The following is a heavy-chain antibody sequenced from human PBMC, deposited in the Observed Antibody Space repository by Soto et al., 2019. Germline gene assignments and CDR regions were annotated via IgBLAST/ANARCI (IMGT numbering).Heavy chain of an antibody. J-gene: IGHJ4*02. D-gene: IGHD2-2*01. CDR2: INPSGGST. V-gene: IGHV1-46*01. CDR1: GYTFTSYY. Sequence: QVQLVQSGAEVKKPGASVKVSCKASGYTFTSYYMHWVRQAPGQGLEWMGIINPSGGSTSYAQKFQGRVTMTRDTATSTVYMELSSLRSEDTAVYYCARGGYCSSTSCYVANPFDYWGQGTLVTVSS. CDR3: ARGGYCSSTSCYVANPFDY.